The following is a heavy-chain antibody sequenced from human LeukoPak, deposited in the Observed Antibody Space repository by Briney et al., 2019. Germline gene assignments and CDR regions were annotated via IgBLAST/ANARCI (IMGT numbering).Heavy chain of an antibody. J-gene: IGHJ4*02. CDR1: GFTFSSYA. CDR3: ARGRSGSYGFFDY. V-gene: IGHV3-23*01. Sequence: GGSLRLSCAASGFTFSSYAMSWVRQAPGKGLEWVSAISGSGGNTYFADSVKGRFTISRDNSKNTLYLQMNSLRAEDTAVYYCARGRSGSYGFFDYWSLGNLVTVSS. CDR2: ISGSGGNT. D-gene: IGHD3-10*01.